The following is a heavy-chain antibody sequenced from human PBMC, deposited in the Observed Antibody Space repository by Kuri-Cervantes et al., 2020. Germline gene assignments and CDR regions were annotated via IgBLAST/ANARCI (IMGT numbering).Heavy chain of an antibody. J-gene: IGHJ4*02. CDR2: ISSNNNYI. Sequence: GESLKISCAASGFTFSSYSMNWVRQAPGKGLEWVSSISSNNNYIYYAASVKGRFTISRDNAKNSLYLQMSSLRAEDTAVYYCARIHSDYTDYVDNPLGQGYFLDYWGQGALVTVSS. CDR1: GFTFSSYS. V-gene: IGHV3-21*01. CDR3: ARIHSDYTDYVDNPLGQGYFLDY. D-gene: IGHD4-11*01.